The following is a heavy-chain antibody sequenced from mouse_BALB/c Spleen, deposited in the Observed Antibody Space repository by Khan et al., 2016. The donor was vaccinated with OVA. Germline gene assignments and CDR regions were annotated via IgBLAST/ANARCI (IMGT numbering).Heavy chain of an antibody. CDR1: GFAFSSYS. CDR2: ITSGGSYT. CDR3: TRDRNYYGSSFYFDY. D-gene: IGHD1-1*01. V-gene: IGHV5-6-4*01. J-gene: IGHJ2*01. Sequence: EVELVESGGGLVKPGGSLKLSCAASGFAFSSYSMSWVRQTPEKRLEWVATITSGGSYTYYPASVKGRFTIPRDNAKNTLYIQMSILKSEDTAMSCCTRDRNYYGSSFYFDYWGQGTTLTVSS.